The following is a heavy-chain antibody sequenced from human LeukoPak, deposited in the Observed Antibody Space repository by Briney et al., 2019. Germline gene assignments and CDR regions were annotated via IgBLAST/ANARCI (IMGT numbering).Heavy chain of an antibody. V-gene: IGHV4-39*01. CDR2: ICYSVST. J-gene: IGHJ4*02. CDR1: GDSVSSSTYY. D-gene: IGHD5-24*01. CDR3: ATTAGHGYSDY. Sequence: SETLSLTCTVSGDSVSSSTYYWDWIRQPPGKGLEWIGNICYSVSTYYNPSLRSRVTMSVDTSKNQFSLKLSSVTAADTAVYYCATTAGHGYSDYWGQGTLVTVSS.